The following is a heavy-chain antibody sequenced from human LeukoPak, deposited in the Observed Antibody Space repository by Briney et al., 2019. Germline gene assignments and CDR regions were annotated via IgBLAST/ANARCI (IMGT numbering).Heavy chain of an antibody. J-gene: IGHJ4*02. V-gene: IGHV4-59*01. CDR1: GVSISTDY. Sequence: PSETLSLTCTVSGVSISTDYWIWIPQPPGKGLEWIGFVSYSGNTNYNPSLRSRVTISLDTSKNQFSLKLTSVTAADTAVYYCARSHSATSYGNFDYWGQGTLVTVSS. CDR2: VSYSGNT. CDR3: ARSHSATSYGNFDY. D-gene: IGHD1-26*01.